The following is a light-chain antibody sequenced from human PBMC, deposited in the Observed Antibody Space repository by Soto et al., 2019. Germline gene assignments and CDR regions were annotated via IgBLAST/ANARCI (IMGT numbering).Light chain of an antibody. Sequence: DVVMTQSPLSLPVTLGQPASISCRSSQSPLYSDGNTYLSWFHQRPGQSPRRLIYKVSHRDSGVLDTXSGSGSGTDFTLQINRVEAEDLGVYYCMQGTYWPYTFGQGTKLEIK. CDR2: KVS. J-gene: IGKJ2*01. CDR1: QSPLYSDGNTY. CDR3: MQGTYWPYT. V-gene: IGKV2-30*01.